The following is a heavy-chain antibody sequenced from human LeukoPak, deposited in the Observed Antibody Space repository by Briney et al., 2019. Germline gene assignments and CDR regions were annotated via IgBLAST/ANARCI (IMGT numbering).Heavy chain of an antibody. D-gene: IGHD1-1*01. CDR2: IYTSGST. J-gene: IGHJ4*02. V-gene: IGHV4-4*07. Sequence: SETLSLTCTVSGGSISSYYWSWIRQPAGKGLEWIGRIYTSGSTNYNPSLKSRVTISVDTSKNQFSLKLTSVTAADTAVYYCARAARDLTTIDYWGQGTLVTVSS. CDR1: GGSISSYY. CDR3: ARAARDLTTIDY.